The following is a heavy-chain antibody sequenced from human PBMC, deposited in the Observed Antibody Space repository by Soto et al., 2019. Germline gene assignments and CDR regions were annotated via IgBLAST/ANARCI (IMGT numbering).Heavy chain of an antibody. V-gene: IGHV3-30-3*01. CDR1: GFTFSSYD. D-gene: IGHD3-9*01. CDR2: ISYDGSNK. CDR3: AKDRYDILTGYPRTYGMDV. J-gene: IGHJ6*02. Sequence: PGGSLRLSCAASGFTFSSYDMNWVRQAPGKGQEGVAVISYDGSNKYYADSVKGRFTISRDNSKSTLYVQMNSLRAEDTAVYYCAKDRYDILTGYPRTYGMDVWGQGTTVTVSS.